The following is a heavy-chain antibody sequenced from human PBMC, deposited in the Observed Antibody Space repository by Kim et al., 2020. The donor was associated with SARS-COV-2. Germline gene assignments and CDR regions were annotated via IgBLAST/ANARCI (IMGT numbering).Heavy chain of an antibody. CDR1: GFTFSRYA. V-gene: IGHV3-30*04. D-gene: IGHD1-26*01. CDR2: ISYDGNNK. J-gene: IGHJ6*02. CDR3: AGDEWELLGYYYYGVDV. Sequence: GGSLRLSCAAYGFTFSRYAMHWVRQAPGKGLEWVAVISYDGNNKYYADSVKGRFTISRDNSKNTLYLQLNSLRAEDTAVYYCAGDEWELLGYYYYGVDVWGQGTTVTVSS.